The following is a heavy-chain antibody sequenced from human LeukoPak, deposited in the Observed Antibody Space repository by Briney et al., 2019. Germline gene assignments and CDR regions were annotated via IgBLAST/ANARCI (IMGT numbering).Heavy chain of an antibody. D-gene: IGHD6-6*01. CDR1: GFTFSSYG. J-gene: IGHJ4*02. Sequence: GGSLRLSCAASGFTFSSYGMHWVRQAPGKGLEWVAVIWYDGSNKYYADSVKGRFTISRDNSKNTLYLQMNSLRAEDTAVYYCARGVHPDPDYFDYWGQGTLVTVSS. V-gene: IGHV3-33*01. CDR2: IWYDGSNK. CDR3: ARGVHPDPDYFDY.